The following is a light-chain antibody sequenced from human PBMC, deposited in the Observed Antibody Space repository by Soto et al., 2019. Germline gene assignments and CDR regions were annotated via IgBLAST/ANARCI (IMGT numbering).Light chain of an antibody. CDR3: QQYNTYYT. Sequence: DTPMTESPPTMSQSPRARVTXSCRASKSISNWLAWYQQKPGKPPQLLSYIASSLESEVPSRFSGSGSGTAFTLTISSLQPDDFATYYCQQYNTYYTFGQGTKLDVK. CDR1: KSISNW. CDR2: IAS. J-gene: IGKJ2*01. V-gene: IGKV1-5*03.